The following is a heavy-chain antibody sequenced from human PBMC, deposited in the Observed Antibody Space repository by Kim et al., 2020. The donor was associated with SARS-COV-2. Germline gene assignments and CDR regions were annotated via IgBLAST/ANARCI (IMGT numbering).Heavy chain of an antibody. CDR2: IYYSGST. Sequence: SETLSLTCTVSGGSISSYYWSWIRQPPGKGLEWIGYIYYSGSTNYNPSLKSRVTISVDTSKNQFSLKLSSVTAADTAVYYCAGGFGELPRFDYWGQGTLVTVSS. CDR1: GGSISSYY. J-gene: IGHJ4*02. CDR3: AGGFGELPRFDY. V-gene: IGHV4-59*01. D-gene: IGHD3-10*01.